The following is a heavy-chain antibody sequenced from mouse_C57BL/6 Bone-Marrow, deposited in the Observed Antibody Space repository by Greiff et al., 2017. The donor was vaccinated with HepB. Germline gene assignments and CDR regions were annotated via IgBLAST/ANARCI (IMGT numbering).Heavy chain of an antibody. CDR3: ARVDGYYPPYAMDY. Sequence: EVQLQQSGPELVKPGASVKIPCKASGYTFTDYNMDWVKQSHGKSLEWIGDINPNNGGTIYNQKFKGKATLTVDKSSSTAYMELRSLTSEDTAVYYCARVDGYYPPYAMDYWGQGTSVTVSS. J-gene: IGHJ4*01. D-gene: IGHD2-3*01. CDR1: GYTFTDYN. CDR2: INPNNGGT. V-gene: IGHV1-18*01.